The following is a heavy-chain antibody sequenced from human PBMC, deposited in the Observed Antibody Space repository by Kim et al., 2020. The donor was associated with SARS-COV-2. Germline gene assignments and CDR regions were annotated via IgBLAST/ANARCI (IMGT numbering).Heavy chain of an antibody. D-gene: IGHD3-16*01. V-gene: IGHV3-15*01. CDR1: GFTFSNAW. CDR2: IKSKTDGGTT. J-gene: IGHJ2*01. Sequence: GGSLRLSCAASGFTFSNAWMSWVRQAPGKGLEWVGRIKSKTDGGTTDYAAPVKGRFTISRDDSKNTLYLQMNSLKTEDTAVYYCTIPTYDYWYFDLWGRGTLVTVSS. CDR3: TIPTYDYWYFDL.